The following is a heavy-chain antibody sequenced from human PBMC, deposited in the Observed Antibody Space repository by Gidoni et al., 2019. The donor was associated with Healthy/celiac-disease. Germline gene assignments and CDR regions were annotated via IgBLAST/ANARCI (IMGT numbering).Heavy chain of an antibody. CDR3: AKEANYDFWSRLFYYYMDV. V-gene: IGHV3-23*01. Sequence: EVQLLESGGGLVQPGGSLRLSCSASGFTFSRYALIWVRQAPGKGPEWVSAISGSGGSTYYADSVKGRFTISRDNSKNTLYLQMNSLRAEDTAVYYCAKEANYDFWSRLFYYYMDVWGKGTTVTVSS. CDR2: ISGSGGST. D-gene: IGHD3-3*01. CDR1: GFTFSRYA. J-gene: IGHJ6*03.